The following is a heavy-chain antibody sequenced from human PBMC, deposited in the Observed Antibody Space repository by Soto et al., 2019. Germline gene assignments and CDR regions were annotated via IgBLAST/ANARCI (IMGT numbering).Heavy chain of an antibody. J-gene: IGHJ4*02. Sequence: EVQLVESGGGLVQPGGSLRLSCAASGFTVSSHYMSWVRQAPGKGLEWVSVIYSGGSTYYADSVRGRFTISRDNSKNTLYLQMNSLRAEDTAVYYCARAGRIAAAGTGVDYWGQGTLVTVSS. D-gene: IGHD6-13*01. CDR1: GFTVSSHY. CDR3: ARAGRIAAAGTGVDY. V-gene: IGHV3-66*01. CDR2: IYSGGST.